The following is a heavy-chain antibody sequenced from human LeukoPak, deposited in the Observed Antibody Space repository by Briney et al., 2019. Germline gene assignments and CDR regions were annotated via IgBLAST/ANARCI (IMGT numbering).Heavy chain of an antibody. CDR2: IYTSGST. CDR1: GGSISSYY. Sequence: SETLSLTCTVSGGSISSYYWSWIRQPAGKGLEWIGRIYTSGSTNYNPSLKSRVTMSVDTSKNQFSLKLSSVTAADTAVYYCAREAGRAAGIRGRAFDIWGQGTMVTVSS. CDR3: AREAGRAAGIRGRAFDI. V-gene: IGHV4-4*07. D-gene: IGHD6-13*01. J-gene: IGHJ3*02.